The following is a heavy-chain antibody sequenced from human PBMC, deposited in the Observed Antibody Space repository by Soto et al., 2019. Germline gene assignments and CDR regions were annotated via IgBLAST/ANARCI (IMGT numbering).Heavy chain of an antibody. J-gene: IGHJ6*02. CDR2: ISAYNGNT. V-gene: IGHV1-18*04. CDR1: GYTFTSYG. Sequence: QVQLVQSGAEVKKPGASVKVSCKASGYTFTSYGISWVRQAPGQGLEWMGGISAYNGNTNYAQKLQGRVTMTTDTSTSTAYMELRSLRSDDTAVYYCAREAYYDILTRYILDGMDVWGQGTTVTVSS. CDR3: AREAYYDILTRYILDGMDV. D-gene: IGHD3-9*01.